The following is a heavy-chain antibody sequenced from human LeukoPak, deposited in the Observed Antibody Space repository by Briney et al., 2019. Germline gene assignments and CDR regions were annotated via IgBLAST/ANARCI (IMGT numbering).Heavy chain of an antibody. Sequence: PGGSLRLSCAASGFTFSSYAMRWLRQAPGKGLEGVSAISGSGRRTYYADSVKGRFPLSRDHSKNSLYLQKNRLRAEDTAVYYCGKASYSSSWLHHLDCMDVWGQGTTVTVSS. J-gene: IGHJ6*02. CDR2: ISGSGRRT. CDR3: GKASYSSSWLHHLDCMDV. D-gene: IGHD6-13*01. V-gene: IGHV3-23*01. CDR1: GFTFSSYA.